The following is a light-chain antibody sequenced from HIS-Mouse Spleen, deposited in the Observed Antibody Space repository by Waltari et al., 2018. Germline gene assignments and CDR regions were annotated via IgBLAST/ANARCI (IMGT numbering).Light chain of an antibody. V-gene: IGKV1-5*03. CDR2: KAS. J-gene: IGKJ1*01. Sequence: DIQMTQSPSTLSPSVGDRVTITCRDSQSISSRLAEYQQKPGKVPKHLIYKASSLESGVPSRFSGNGSETEFTLTISSLQPDDFATYYCQQYNSYSRTFGQGTKVEIK. CDR3: QQYNSYSRT. CDR1: QSISSR.